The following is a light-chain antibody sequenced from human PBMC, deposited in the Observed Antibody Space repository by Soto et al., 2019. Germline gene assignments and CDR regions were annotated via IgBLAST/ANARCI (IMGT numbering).Light chain of an antibody. CDR1: ESIARR. J-gene: IGKJ5*01. V-gene: IGKV1-39*01. Sequence: DIQMTQSPSSLSASVGDRVTITCRASESIARRLNWYQQKPGKAPKLLIYAASSLQNGVPSRFRGGGSGTDSTLTISNRQPEDFETYNCQQSYSALYITFGQGTRLEIK. CDR2: AAS. CDR3: QQSYSALYIT.